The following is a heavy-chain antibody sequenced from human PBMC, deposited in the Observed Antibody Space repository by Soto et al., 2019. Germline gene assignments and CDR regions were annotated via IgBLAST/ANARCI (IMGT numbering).Heavy chain of an antibody. Sequence: PSETLSLTCTVSGGSISGGVGGLYYWSWIRQPPGKGLEWIGYIYDSGSTYYNPSLKSRVTISVDTSKNQFSLRLSSVTAADTALFYCSRGATPLTTIWYLVLGGRDPLATVSS. J-gene: IGHJ2*01. CDR2: IYDSGST. D-gene: IGHD4-17*01. V-gene: IGHV4-30-4*01. CDR1: GGSISGGVGGLYY. CDR3: SRGATPLTTIWYLVL.